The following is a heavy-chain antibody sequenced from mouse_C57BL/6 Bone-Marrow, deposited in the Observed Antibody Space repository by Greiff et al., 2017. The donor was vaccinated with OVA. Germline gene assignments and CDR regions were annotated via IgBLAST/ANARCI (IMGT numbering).Heavy chain of an antibody. Sequence: EVQLQQSGPELVKPGDSVKISCKASGYSFTGYFMNWVMQSHGKSLEWIGRINPYNGDTFYNQKFKGKATLTVEKSSSTAYMDLLSLTSNDSAVYSCARTWIYYGYPYYFDYWGQGTTLTVSS. CDR3: ARTWIYYGYPYYFDY. CDR2: INPYNGDT. J-gene: IGHJ2*01. D-gene: IGHD2-2*01. V-gene: IGHV1-20*01. CDR1: GYSFTGYF.